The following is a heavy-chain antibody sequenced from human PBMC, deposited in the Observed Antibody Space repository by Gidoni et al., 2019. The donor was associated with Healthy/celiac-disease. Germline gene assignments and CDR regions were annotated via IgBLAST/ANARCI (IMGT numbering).Heavy chain of an antibody. J-gene: IGHJ3*02. CDR1: GFTFSSDG. V-gene: IGHV3-33*01. CDR3: ARADSGYDYAFDI. D-gene: IGHD5-12*01. Sequence: QVQLVESGGGVVQPGRSLRLSCAASGFTFSSDGMHWVRQAPGKGLEGVAVIWYDGSNKYYADSVKGRFTISRDNSKNTLYLEMNSLRAEDKAVYYCARADSGYDYAFDIWGQGTMVTVSS. CDR2: IWYDGSNK.